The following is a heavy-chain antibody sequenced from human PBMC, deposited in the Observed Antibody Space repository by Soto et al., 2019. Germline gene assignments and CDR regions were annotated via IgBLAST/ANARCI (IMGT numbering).Heavy chain of an antibody. V-gene: IGHV3-48*01. Sequence: GGSLRLSCAASGFTFSSYSMNWVRQAPGKGLEWVAVIRYSSSTKYYADSVKGRFTISRDNAKNTLYLQMNSLRAEDTAVYYCARDSIVGATTEFDYWGQGTLVTVSS. CDR1: GFTFSSYS. CDR2: IRYSSSTK. CDR3: ARDSIVGATTEFDY. D-gene: IGHD1-26*01. J-gene: IGHJ4*02.